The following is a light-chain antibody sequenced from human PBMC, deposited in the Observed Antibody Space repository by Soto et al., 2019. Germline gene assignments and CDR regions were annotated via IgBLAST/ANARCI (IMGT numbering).Light chain of an antibody. CDR1: QTISSW. CDR3: QHYNTYHWT. CDR2: KAS. Sequence: DIQMPQSPSTLSGSVGARVTITCRASQTISSWLAWYQQKPAKAPNLLIHKASHLESGVPSRFIGSGSWTEFTLTIISLQPGDVATYYCQHYNTYHWTFGQGTKGDIK. V-gene: IGKV1-5*03. J-gene: IGKJ1*01.